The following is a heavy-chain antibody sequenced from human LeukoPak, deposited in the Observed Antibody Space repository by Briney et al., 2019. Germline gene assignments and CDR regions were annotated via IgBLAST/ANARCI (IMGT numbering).Heavy chain of an antibody. CDR1: GGTFSSYA. J-gene: IGHJ6*03. V-gene: IGHV1-69*05. Sequence: SVTVSCKASGGTFSSYAISWVRQAPGQGLEWMGGIIPIFGTANYAQKFQGRVTITTDESTSTAYMELSSLRSEDTAVYYCARAPIVVVPAATTYYYYYYMDVWGKGTTVTVSS. D-gene: IGHD2-2*01. CDR3: ARAPIVVVPAATTYYYYYYMDV. CDR2: IIPIFGTA.